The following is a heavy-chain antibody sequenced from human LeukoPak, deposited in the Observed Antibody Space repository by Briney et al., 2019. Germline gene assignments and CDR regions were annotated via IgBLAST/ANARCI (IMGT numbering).Heavy chain of an antibody. CDR1: GFTFSSYA. Sequence: PGGSLRLSCAASGFTFSSYAMSWVRQAPGKGLEGVSGISGSGGSTYYADSVKGRFTISRDNSENTLYLQMNSLRAGHAAVYYCAKTRVIWEYYVDYWGQGTLVTVPS. D-gene: IGHD3-16*02. CDR3: AKTRVIWEYYVDY. V-gene: IGHV3-23*01. CDR2: ISGSGGST. J-gene: IGHJ4*02.